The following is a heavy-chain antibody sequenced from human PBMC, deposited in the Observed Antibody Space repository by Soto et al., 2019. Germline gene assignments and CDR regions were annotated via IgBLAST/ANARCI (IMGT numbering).Heavy chain of an antibody. J-gene: IGHJ4*02. Sequence: PSETLSITCAVSGGSISSGGYSWSWIRQHPGKGLEWIGYIFYSGISYYNPSLRSRVTISVDTSKNQFSLTLSSVTAADTAVYYCARDRIMLTFGGGSGEWGIDSWGQGTLVTVSS. CDR3: ARDRIMLTFGGGSGEWGIDS. V-gene: IGHV4-31*11. CDR1: GGSISSGGYS. D-gene: IGHD3-16*01. CDR2: IFYSGIS.